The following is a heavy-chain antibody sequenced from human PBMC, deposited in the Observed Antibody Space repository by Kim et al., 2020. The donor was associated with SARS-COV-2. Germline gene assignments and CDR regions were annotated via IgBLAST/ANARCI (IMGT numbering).Heavy chain of an antibody. CDR3: IGGGDHFDR. CDR1: GFTFNIYW. D-gene: IGHD3-10*01. CDR2: INTDGTST. V-gene: IGHV3-74*01. J-gene: IGHJ4*02. Sequence: GGSLRLSCAASGFTFNIYWMHWVRQVPGKGLVWVSRINTDGTSTSYADSVKGRFTISRDNAKNTLYLQMNSLRAEDTAVYYCIGGGDHFDRWCRATLVTV.